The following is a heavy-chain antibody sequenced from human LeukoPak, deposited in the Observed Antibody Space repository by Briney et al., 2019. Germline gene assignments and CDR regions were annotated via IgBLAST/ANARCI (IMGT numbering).Heavy chain of an antibody. J-gene: IGHJ3*02. CDR1: GGSISSSNW. CDR2: IYHSGST. CDR3: ARTRDSSGWYGLDAFDI. D-gene: IGHD6-19*01. Sequence: SGTLSLTCAVSGGSISSSNWWSWVRQPPGKGLEWIGEIYHSGSTNYNPSLKSRVTISVDKSKNQFSLKLSSVTAADTAVYYCARTRDSSGWYGLDAFDIWGQGTMVTVSP. V-gene: IGHV4-4*02.